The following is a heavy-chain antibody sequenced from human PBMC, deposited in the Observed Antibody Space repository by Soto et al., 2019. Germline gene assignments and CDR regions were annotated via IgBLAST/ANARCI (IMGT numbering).Heavy chain of an antibody. J-gene: IGHJ4*02. CDR2: ISYDGSNK. Sequence: GGSLRLSCAASGFTFSSYAMHWVRQAPGKGLEWVAVISYDGSNKYYADSVEGRFTISRDNSKNTLYLQMNSLRAEDTAVYYCARGAYYYDSSGRGPFDYWGQGTLVTVSS. V-gene: IGHV3-30-3*01. CDR3: ARGAYYYDSSGRGPFDY. D-gene: IGHD3-22*01. CDR1: GFTFSSYA.